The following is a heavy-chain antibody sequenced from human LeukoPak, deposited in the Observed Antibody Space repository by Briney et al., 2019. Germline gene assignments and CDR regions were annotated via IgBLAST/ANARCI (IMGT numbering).Heavy chain of an antibody. J-gene: IGHJ4*02. D-gene: IGHD5-18*01. CDR3: ARRSDTAMVFDDY. Sequence: SETLSLTCAVYGGSFSGYYWSWIRQPPGKGLEWIGEINHSESTNYNPSLKSRVTMSVDTSKNQLSLELSSVTAADTAVYYCARRSDTAMVFDDYWGRGTLVTVSS. CDR2: INHSEST. CDR1: GGSFSGYY. V-gene: IGHV4-34*01.